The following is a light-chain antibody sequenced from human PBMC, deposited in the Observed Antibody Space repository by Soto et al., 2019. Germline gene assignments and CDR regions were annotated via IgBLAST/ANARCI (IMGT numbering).Light chain of an antibody. CDR3: HKYGSLPLYT. Sequence: EIVLTQSPGTLSLSPGERATLSCRASQSVSSSYLAWYQQKPGQAPRLLIYGASSRATGIPDRFSGSGSRTDFPLTISRVEPEDFAVYYCHKYGSLPLYTFGQGTKLEIK. CDR1: QSVSSSY. V-gene: IGKV3-20*01. J-gene: IGKJ2*01. CDR2: GAS.